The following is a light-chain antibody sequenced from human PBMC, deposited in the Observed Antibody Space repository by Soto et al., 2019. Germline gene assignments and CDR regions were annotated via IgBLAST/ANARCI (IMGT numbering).Light chain of an antibody. CDR3: QQYGSSPPIT. V-gene: IGKV3-20*01. Sequence: EIVLTQSPGTLSLSPGERATLSCRASQSVSSSYLAWYQQKPGQAPRLLIYGASSRATGIPDRFSGSGSGTDFTLTISRLEPEYFAVYYCQQYGSSPPITFCQGTRLEIK. CDR2: GAS. CDR1: QSVSSSY. J-gene: IGKJ5*01.